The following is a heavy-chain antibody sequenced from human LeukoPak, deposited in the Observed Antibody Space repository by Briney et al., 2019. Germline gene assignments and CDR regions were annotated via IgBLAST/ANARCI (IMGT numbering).Heavy chain of an antibody. V-gene: IGHV4-34*01. Sequence: SKTLSLTCAVYGGSFSGYYWSWIRQPPGKGLEWIGEINHSGSTNYNPSLKSRVTISVDTSKNQFSLKLSSVTAADTAVYYCARVGLTVTTDYWGQGTLVTVSS. J-gene: IGHJ4*02. D-gene: IGHD4-17*01. CDR1: GGSFSGYY. CDR2: INHSGST. CDR3: ARVGLTVTTDY.